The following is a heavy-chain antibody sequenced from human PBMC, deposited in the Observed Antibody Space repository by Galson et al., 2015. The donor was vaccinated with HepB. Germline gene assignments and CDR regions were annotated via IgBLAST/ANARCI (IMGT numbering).Heavy chain of an antibody. CDR3: ATGGRWEVWTGDAPPPVDD. CDR2: FDPKDGET. J-gene: IGHJ4*02. CDR1: GYSLTKLS. Sequence: SVKVSCKVSGYSLTKLSMHWVRQAPGKGLEWMGRFDPKDGETIYAQKFQGRVTMTEDTSTDTAYMELTSLKSEDTAVYYCATGGRWEVWTGDAPPPVDDWGQGTLVTVSS. V-gene: IGHV1-24*01. D-gene: IGHD3-16*01.